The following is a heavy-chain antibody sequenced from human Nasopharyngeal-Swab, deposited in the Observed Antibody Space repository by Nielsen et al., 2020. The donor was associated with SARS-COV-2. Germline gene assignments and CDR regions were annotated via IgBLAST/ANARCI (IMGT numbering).Heavy chain of an antibody. J-gene: IGHJ4*02. CDR3: TRDIGGKYGY. CDR2: ITRSGGST. D-gene: IGHD4-23*01. Sequence: GGSLRLSCAASGFPFSSYAMSWVRQAPGKGLEWVSSITRSGGSTYYAGSVKGRFTISRENSKTALYLQMNSLRGEDTAVYYCTRDIGGKYGYWGQGNLVTVSS. CDR1: GFPFSSYA. V-gene: IGHV3-23*01.